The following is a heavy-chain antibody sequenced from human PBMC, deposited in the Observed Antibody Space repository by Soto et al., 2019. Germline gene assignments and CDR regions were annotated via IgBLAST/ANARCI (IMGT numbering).Heavy chain of an antibody. D-gene: IGHD3-10*01. CDR1: GYTFTGYY. CDR3: ARGPSMVRGAPAAYYYYMDV. CDR2: INPNSGGT. V-gene: IGHV1-2*04. J-gene: IGHJ6*03. Sequence: ASVKVSCKASGYTFTGYYIHWVRQAPGQGLEWMGWINPNSGGTNYAQKFQGWVTMTRDTSISTAYMELSRLRSDDTAVYYCARGPSMVRGAPAAYYYYMDVWGKGTTVTVS.